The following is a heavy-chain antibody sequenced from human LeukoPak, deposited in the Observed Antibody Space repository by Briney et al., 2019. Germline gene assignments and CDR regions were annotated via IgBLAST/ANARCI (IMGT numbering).Heavy chain of an antibody. D-gene: IGHD5-18*01. CDR3: AIIPPGYSYGFDY. V-gene: IGHV4-59*08. J-gene: IGHJ4*02. CDR1: GGSFSGYY. Sequence: SETLSLTCTVSGGSFSGYYWSWIRQSPGKGLEWVGCIYYGGSSQYNPSLKSRVSMSLDTSKNQLSLRLSSVTAADTAVYYCAIIPPGYSYGFDYWGRGILVTVSS. CDR2: IYYGGSS.